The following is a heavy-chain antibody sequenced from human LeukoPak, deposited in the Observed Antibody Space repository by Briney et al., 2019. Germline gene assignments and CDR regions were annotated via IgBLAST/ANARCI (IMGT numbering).Heavy chain of an antibody. CDR3: ARGGSYYDFWSGYYER. J-gene: IGHJ4*02. CDR1: GGTFSSYA. V-gene: IGHV1-69*05. Sequence: ASVKVSCKASGGTFSSYAISWVRQAPGQGLEWMGRIIPIFGTANYAQKFQGRVTITTDESTSTAYVELSSLRSEDTAVYYCARGGSYYDFWSGYYERWGQGTLVTVSS. CDR2: IIPIFGTA. D-gene: IGHD3-3*01.